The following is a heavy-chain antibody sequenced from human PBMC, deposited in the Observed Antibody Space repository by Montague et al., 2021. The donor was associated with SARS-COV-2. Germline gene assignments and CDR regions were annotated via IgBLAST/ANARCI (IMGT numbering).Heavy chain of an antibody. CDR3: ARGAPGY. Sequence: SETLSLTCAVYGGSFSDYHWTWIRQSPGEGLEWIGQINYGGNTKYNPSLKSRVTMSIDTSKNQFSLKLTSVTAADTAVYYCARGAPGYWGQGTLVTVSS. J-gene: IGHJ4*02. V-gene: IGHV4-34*01. D-gene: IGHD1-1*01. CDR2: INYGGNT. CDR1: GGSFSDYH.